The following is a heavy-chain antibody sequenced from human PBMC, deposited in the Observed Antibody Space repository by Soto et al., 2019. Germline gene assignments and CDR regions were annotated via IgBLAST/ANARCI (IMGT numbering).Heavy chain of an antibody. CDR2: ISSNGGST. V-gene: IGHV3-64*01. J-gene: IGHJ6*02. Sequence: GGSLRLSCAASGFTFSSYSMHWVRQAPGKGLEYVSAISSNGGSTYYANSVKGRFTISRDNSKNTLYLQMGSLRAEDMAVYYCARGVVVVTATYGMDVWGQGTTVTVSS. CDR1: GFTFSSYS. D-gene: IGHD2-15*01. CDR3: ARGVVVVTATYGMDV.